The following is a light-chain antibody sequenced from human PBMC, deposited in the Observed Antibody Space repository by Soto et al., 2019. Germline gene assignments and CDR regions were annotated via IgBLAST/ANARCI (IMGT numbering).Light chain of an antibody. V-gene: IGLV1-40*01. CDR3: QSYDSSLRFVV. Sequence: QSVLTQTPSVSGAPGQRVTISCTGSRSNIGAGYDVHWYQQLPGTAPKLLISGNSNRPSGVPDRFSGSKSGTSASLAITGLQPDDEADYYCQSYDSSLRFVVFGGGTKVTVL. J-gene: IGLJ2*01. CDR1: RSNIGAGYD. CDR2: GNS.